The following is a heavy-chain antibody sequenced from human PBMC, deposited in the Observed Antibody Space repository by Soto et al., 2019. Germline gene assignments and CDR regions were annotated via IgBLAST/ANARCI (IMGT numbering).Heavy chain of an antibody. CDR2: ISYSGGT. V-gene: IGHV4-39*01. CDR3: ARQGSGFDRYFDS. Sequence: QLHLQESGPGLVKPSETLSLTCTVSGGSINNNNFYGGWLRQPPGKGLELIGIISYSGGTYYNPSLRRRVTMSVDTSKNQFSLELRFVTAADTAVYYCARQGSGFDRYFDSWGQGTLVTVSS. CDR1: GGSINNNNFY. J-gene: IGHJ4*02. D-gene: IGHD3-22*01.